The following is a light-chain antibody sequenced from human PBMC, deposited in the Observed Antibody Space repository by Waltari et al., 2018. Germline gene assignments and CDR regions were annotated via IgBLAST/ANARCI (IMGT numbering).Light chain of an antibody. Sequence: QSALTQPASVSASPGQSITISCTGTSGDIGAYNYVSWYQQHPGNAPKLMIYEGIHRPSGVSNRFSGSKSGNTASLTISGLQAEDEAYYYCMSYTTTITWVFGGGTKLTVL. J-gene: IGLJ3*02. CDR3: MSYTTTITWV. V-gene: IGLV2-14*03. CDR1: SGDIGAYNY. CDR2: EGI.